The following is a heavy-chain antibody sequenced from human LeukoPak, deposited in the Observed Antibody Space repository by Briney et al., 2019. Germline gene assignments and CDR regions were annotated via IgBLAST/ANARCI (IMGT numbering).Heavy chain of an antibody. D-gene: IGHD6-13*01. J-gene: IGHJ4*02. CDR1: GFTFSSYA. Sequence: PGGSLRLSCAASGFTFSSYAMSWVRQAPGKGLEWVSAISGSGGSTYYADSVKGRFTISRDKSKNTLYLQMNSLRAEDTAVYYCARRIASAGSFDYWGQGTLVTVSS. CDR2: ISGSGGST. V-gene: IGHV3-23*01. CDR3: ARRIASAGSFDY.